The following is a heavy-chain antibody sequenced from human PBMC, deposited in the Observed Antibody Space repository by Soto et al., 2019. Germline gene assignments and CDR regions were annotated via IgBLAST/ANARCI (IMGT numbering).Heavy chain of an antibody. D-gene: IGHD3-10*01. CDR2: ISPHKGDT. CDR3: ARDLDGSGSYFTNY. V-gene: IGHV1-18*01. CDR1: GYTFSSIG. Sequence: ASVKVSCKTSGYTFSSIGITWVRQAPGQGLEWMGWISPHKGDTYYAQRLQGRVTMTTDTSTNTAYMELRSLRSDDTAVYFCARDLDGSGSYFTNYWGPGTLVTVSS. J-gene: IGHJ4*02.